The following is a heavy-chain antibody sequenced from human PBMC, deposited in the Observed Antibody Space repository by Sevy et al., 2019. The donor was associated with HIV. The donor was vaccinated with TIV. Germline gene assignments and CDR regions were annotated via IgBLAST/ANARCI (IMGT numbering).Heavy chain of an antibody. CDR3: ARDCSSTRCLWGMDV. J-gene: IGHJ6*02. CDR2: IKVDGSEK. V-gene: IGHV3-7*03. CDR1: GFTFSRYW. Sequence: GGSLRLSCAASGFTFSRYWMSWVRQAPGKGLEWVANIKVDGSEKYYVESVKGRFTNSRDNAKNSLYLQMNSLRAEDTAVYYCARDCSSTRCLWGMDVWGQGTTVTVSS. D-gene: IGHD2-2*01.